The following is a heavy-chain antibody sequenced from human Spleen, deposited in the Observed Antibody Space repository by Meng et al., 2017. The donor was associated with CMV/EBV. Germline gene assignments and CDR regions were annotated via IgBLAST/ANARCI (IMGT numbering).Heavy chain of an antibody. D-gene: IGHD2-2*01. CDR1: GYTFTNNR. CDR2: IYPGDSDT. J-gene: IGHJ4*02. V-gene: IGHV5-51*01. Sequence: GESLKISCKGSGYTFTNNRIGWVRQMPGKGLEWMGIIYPGDSDTTYSPSFQGQVTISADRSISTAYLQWNSLKASDTAMYYCARHDCSSTSCYFDYWGQGTLVTVSS. CDR3: ARHDCSSTSCYFDY.